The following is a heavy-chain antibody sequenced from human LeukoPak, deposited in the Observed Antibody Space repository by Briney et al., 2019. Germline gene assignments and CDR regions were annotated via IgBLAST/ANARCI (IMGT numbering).Heavy chain of an antibody. J-gene: IGHJ4*02. Sequence: SGTLSLTCAVSGGSISSSNWWSWVRPPPGKGLEWIGEIYHSGSTNYNPSLKSRITISVDKSKNQFSLRLNSVTAADAAVYYCVRTPYGSGPSLFDYWGQGTLVTVSS. CDR2: IYHSGST. CDR1: GGSISSSNW. V-gene: IGHV4-4*02. D-gene: IGHD6-19*01. CDR3: VRTPYGSGPSLFDY.